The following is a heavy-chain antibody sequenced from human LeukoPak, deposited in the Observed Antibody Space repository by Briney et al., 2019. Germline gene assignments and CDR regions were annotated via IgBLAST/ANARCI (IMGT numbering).Heavy chain of an antibody. J-gene: IGHJ4*02. CDR2: MYYSGST. V-gene: IGHV4-59*01. CDR3: ARFSPGDGYNRGEIDY. CDR1: GGSISSYY. D-gene: IGHD5-24*01. Sequence: SETLSLTCTVCGGSISSYYWSWIRQPPGKGVEGGGYMYYSGSTNYNPSLKSRVTISVDTSKNQFSLKLSSVTAADTAVYYCARFSPGDGYNRGEIDYWGQGTLVTVSS.